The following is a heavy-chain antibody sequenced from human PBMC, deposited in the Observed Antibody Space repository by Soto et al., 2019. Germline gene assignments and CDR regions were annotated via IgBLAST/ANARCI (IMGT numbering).Heavy chain of an antibody. CDR3: ARGLDQPPVGLYFDT. Sequence: QVQLVQSGAKVKNPGSSVKVSSKTSGGTFNSYLIDWVRQAPGQGLEWMGGIIPAFGTAKYAQKFQGRVTITADNSTTTAYMELRTLTSEDTAVYYCARGLDQPPVGLYFDTWGQGTLVTVSS. D-gene: IGHD2-2*01. CDR2: IIPAFGTA. J-gene: IGHJ4*02. CDR1: GGTFNSYL. V-gene: IGHV1-69*06.